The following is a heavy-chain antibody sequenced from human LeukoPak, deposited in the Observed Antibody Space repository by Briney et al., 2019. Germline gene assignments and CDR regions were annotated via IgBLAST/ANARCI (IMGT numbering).Heavy chain of an antibody. V-gene: IGHV3-48*01. D-gene: IGHD6-19*01. CDR2: MSSSSSTI. J-gene: IGHJ4*02. Sequence: PGGSLRLSCAASGFTFSSYSMNWVRQAAGGGLEWVSYMSSSSSTIYFADSVKGRFTISRDNAKNSLYLQMNSLRAEDTAVYYCARDHSSGRPAFDYWGQGTLVTVSS. CDR1: GFTFSSYS. CDR3: ARDHSSGRPAFDY.